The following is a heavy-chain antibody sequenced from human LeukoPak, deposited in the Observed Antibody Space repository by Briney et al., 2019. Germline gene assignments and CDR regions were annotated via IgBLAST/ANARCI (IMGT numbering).Heavy chain of an antibody. CDR1: GYTFNGHY. V-gene: IGHV1-2*02. CDR3: ARVVSGWFDP. J-gene: IGHJ5*02. CDR2: INPNSGGT. D-gene: IGHD5/OR15-5a*01. Sequence: GASVKVSCKAFGYTFNGHYLHWVRQAPGQGLEWMGWINPNSGGTNYAQKFQGRVTMTRDTSISTAYMELSRLRSDDTAVYYCARVVSGWFDPWGQGTLVTVSS.